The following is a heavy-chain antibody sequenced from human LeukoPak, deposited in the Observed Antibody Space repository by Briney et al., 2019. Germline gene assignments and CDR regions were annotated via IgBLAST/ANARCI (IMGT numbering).Heavy chain of an antibody. CDR2: IYYSGST. CDR1: GGSISSGGYY. V-gene: IGHV4-31*03. Sequence: SETLSLTCTVSGGSISSGGYYWSWIRQHPGKGLEWIGYIYYSGSTYYNPSLKRRVTISVDTSKIQFSLKLSSVTAADTAVYYCARSPHYDFWSGYYTGNYFDYWGQGTLVTVSS. CDR3: ARSPHYDFWSGYYTGNYFDY. J-gene: IGHJ4*02. D-gene: IGHD3-3*01.